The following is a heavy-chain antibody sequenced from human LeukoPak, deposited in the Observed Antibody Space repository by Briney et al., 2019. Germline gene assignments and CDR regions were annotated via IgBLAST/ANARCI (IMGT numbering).Heavy chain of an antibody. Sequence: PSETLSLTCAVYGGSFSGYYWSWIRQPPGKGLEWIGEINHSGSTNYNPSLKSRVTISVDTSKNQFSLKLSSVTAADTAVYYCARGRGHSYGGFDYWGQGTLVTVSS. CDR2: INHSGST. CDR1: GGSFSGYY. V-gene: IGHV4-34*01. CDR3: ARGRGHSYGGFDY. J-gene: IGHJ4*02. D-gene: IGHD5-18*01.